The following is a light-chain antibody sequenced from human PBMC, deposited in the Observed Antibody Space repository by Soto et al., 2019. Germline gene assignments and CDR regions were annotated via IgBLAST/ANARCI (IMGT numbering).Light chain of an antibody. CDR2: GTS. CDR1: QNIGGS. CDR3: QQYANWWA. Sequence: EIVMTQSPATLSVSPGERVTLSCRASQNIGGSLAWYQQKAGQAPRVLIYGTSNRATGVPARFSGSGSGTDFTLTISSLQSEDFAVYYCQQYANWWAFGQGTKVEIK. J-gene: IGKJ1*01. V-gene: IGKV3-15*01.